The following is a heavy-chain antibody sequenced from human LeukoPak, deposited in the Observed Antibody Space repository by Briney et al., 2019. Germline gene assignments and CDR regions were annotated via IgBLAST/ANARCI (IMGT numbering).Heavy chain of an antibody. CDR3: ARDSDSATWGDTSDYYSRLNAFDI. CDR1: GYSISSSYY. CDR2: IYYSGST. V-gene: IGHV4-61*01. D-gene: IGHD3-22*01. Sequence: SETLSLTCTVSGYSISSSYYWRWIRQPPGKGLEWIGYIYYSGSTNYNPSLKSRVTITVDTSKNQFSLKLISVKPADTAVYYCARDSDSATWGDTSDYYSRLNAFDIWGQGTMVTVSS. J-gene: IGHJ3*02.